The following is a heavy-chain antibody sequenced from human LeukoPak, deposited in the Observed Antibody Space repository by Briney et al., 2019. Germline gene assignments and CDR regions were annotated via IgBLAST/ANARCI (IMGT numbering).Heavy chain of an antibody. CDR2: INHSGST. CDR1: GGSFSGYY. CDR3: ARGLRGSSGWYIRGFDY. Sequence: TPSETLSLTCAVYGGSFSGYYWSWIRQPPGKGLEWIGEINHSGSTNYNPSLKSRVTISVDTSKNQFSLKLSSVTAADTAVYYCARGLRGSSGWYIRGFDYWGQGTLVTVSS. V-gene: IGHV4-34*01. J-gene: IGHJ4*02. D-gene: IGHD6-19*01.